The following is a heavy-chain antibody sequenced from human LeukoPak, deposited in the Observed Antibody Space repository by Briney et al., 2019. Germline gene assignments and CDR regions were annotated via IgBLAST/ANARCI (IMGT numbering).Heavy chain of an antibody. D-gene: IGHD6-19*01. V-gene: IGHV3-74*01. CDR1: GFTFSSYW. CDR3: AKDRLQWLVRDFDY. CDR2: IDRDGSRI. J-gene: IGHJ4*02. Sequence: GGSLRLSCAVSGFTFSSYWMHWVRQAPGKGLVWVSRIDRDGSRINYADSVKGRFTISRDNGKNTLFLQMNSLRAEDTAVYYCAKDRLQWLVRDFDYWGQGTLVTVSS.